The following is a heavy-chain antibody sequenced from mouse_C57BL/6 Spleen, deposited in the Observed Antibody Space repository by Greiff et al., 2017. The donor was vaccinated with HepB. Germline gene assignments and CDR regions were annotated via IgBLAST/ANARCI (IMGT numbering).Heavy chain of an antibody. V-gene: IGHV3-1*01. CDR1: GYSITSGYN. J-gene: IGHJ1*03. Sequence: EVKVEESGPGMVKPSQSLSLTCTVTGYSITSGYNWHWIRHFPGNKLEWMGYISYSGSTNYNPSLKSRISITHDTSKNHFFLKLNSVTTEDTATYYCARGGKLYFDVWGTGTTVTVSS. CDR3: ARGGKLYFDV. CDR2: ISYSGST.